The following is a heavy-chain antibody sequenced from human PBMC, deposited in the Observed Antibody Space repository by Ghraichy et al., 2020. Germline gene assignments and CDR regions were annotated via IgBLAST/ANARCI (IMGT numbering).Heavy chain of an antibody. CDR1: GYTFTSYG. J-gene: IGHJ4*02. Sequence: ASVKVSCKASGYTFTSYGISWVRQAPGQGLEWMGRISAYNDNTNYAQKFQGRVTVTTDTSTSTAYMELRSLRSDDTAVYYCARDYDILTAYYPNLFGYWGQGTLVTVSS. CDR2: ISAYNDNT. D-gene: IGHD3-9*01. V-gene: IGHV1-18*01. CDR3: ARDYDILTAYYPNLFGY.